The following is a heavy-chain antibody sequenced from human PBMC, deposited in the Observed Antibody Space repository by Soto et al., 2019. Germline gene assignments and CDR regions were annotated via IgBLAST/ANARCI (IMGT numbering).Heavy chain of an antibody. J-gene: IGHJ4*02. V-gene: IGHV3-33*01. D-gene: IGHD3-3*01. Sequence: QVQLVESGGGVVQPGRSLRLSCAASGFTFSSYGMHWVRQAPGKGLEWVAVIWYDGSNKYYADSVKGRFTISRDNSKNTLYLQMNSLRAEDTAVYYCARDFLSYYFDYWGQGTLVTVSS. CDR1: GFTFSSYG. CDR3: ARDFLSYYFDY. CDR2: IWYDGSNK.